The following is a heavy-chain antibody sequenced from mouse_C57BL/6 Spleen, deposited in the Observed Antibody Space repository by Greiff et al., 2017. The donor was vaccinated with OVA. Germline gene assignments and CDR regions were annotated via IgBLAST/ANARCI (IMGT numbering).Heavy chain of an antibody. CDR3: ARKDYGSAWYFDV. V-gene: IGHV1-18*01. CDR1: GYTFTDYN. CDR2: INPNNGGT. Sequence: VQLQQSGPELVKPGASVKIPCKASGYTFTDYNMDWVKQSPGKSLEWIGDINPNNGGTIYNQKFKGKATLTVDKSSSTAYMELRSLTSEDTAVYYCARKDYGSAWYFDVWGTGTTVTVSS. J-gene: IGHJ1*03. D-gene: IGHD1-1*01.